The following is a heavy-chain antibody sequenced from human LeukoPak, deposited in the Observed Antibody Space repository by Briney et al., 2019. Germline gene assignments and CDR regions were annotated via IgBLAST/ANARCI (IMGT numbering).Heavy chain of an antibody. CDR2: ISYDGSNK. CDR3: AKERPSSGYFDYFDY. CDR1: GFTFSSYG. J-gene: IGHJ4*02. V-gene: IGHV3-30*18. D-gene: IGHD3-22*01. Sequence: GRSLRLSCAASGFTFSSYGMHWVRQAPGKGLEWVAVISYDGSNKYYADSVKGRFTISRDNSKNALYLQMNSLRAEDTAVYYCAKERPSSGYFDYFDYWGQGTLVTVSS.